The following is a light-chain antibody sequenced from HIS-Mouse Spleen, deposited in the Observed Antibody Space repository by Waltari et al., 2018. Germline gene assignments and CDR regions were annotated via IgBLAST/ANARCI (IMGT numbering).Light chain of an antibody. CDR2: QDS. CDR1: KLGDKY. CDR3: QAWDSSTAHVV. Sequence: SYELTQPPSVSVSPGQTASITCSGDKLGDKYACWYQQKPGQSPVLVIYQDSKRPSGIPERISGSNSVNTATLTISGTQAMDEADYYCQAWDSSTAHVVFGGGTKLTVL. V-gene: IGLV3-1*01. J-gene: IGLJ2*01.